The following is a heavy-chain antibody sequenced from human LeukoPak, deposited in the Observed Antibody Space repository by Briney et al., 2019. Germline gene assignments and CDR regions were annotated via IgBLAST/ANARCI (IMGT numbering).Heavy chain of an antibody. Sequence: GGSLRLSCAASGFTLSSFWMHWVRQAPGKGLVWVSRIKSDGSTNYAASVKGRFTISRDNAKNTVSLQMNSLRVEDTGVYYCARAPSEIGGYYPEYFRHWGQGTLVTVSS. V-gene: IGHV3-74*01. CDR1: GFTLSSFW. J-gene: IGHJ1*01. CDR2: IKSDGST. D-gene: IGHD3-22*01. CDR3: ARAPSEIGGYYPEYFRH.